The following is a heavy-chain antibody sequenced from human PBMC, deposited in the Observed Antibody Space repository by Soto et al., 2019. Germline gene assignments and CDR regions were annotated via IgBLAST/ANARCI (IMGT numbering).Heavy chain of an antibody. V-gene: IGHV3-23*01. CDR2: ISGNGGTT. Sequence: EVQLLESGGDLVQPGGSLRLSCAAPAFMFANFAMSWVRQAPRKGLEWVSAISGNGGTTHYADSAKGRFTISRARSKNTVYLQINSLRAEYTAVYYCARGCGRAAGSALDTGGQGTMVQVSS. CDR3: ARGCGRAAGSALDT. CDR1: AFMFANFA. J-gene: IGHJ4*02. D-gene: IGHD6-13*01.